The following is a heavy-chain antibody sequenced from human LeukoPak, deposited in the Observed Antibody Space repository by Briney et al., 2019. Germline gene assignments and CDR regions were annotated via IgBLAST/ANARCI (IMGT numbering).Heavy chain of an antibody. Sequence: PSETLSLTCTVSGVSFSSHYRSWIRQPPGKGLEWIGYMFDNENTKDNPSLKSRITLSADTSKNQFSLRLSSVTAADTAVYYCATIKRGSIFGYFDFWGQGILVTVSS. CDR3: ATIKRGSIFGYFDF. CDR2: MFDNENT. V-gene: IGHV4-59*11. CDR1: GVSFSSHY. D-gene: IGHD5-18*01. J-gene: IGHJ4*02.